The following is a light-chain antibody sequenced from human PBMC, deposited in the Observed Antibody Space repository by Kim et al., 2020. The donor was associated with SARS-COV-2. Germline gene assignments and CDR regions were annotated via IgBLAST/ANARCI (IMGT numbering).Light chain of an antibody. J-gene: IGLJ3*02. V-gene: IGLV2-14*03. CDR3: SSHTTTATSV. CDR2: DVT. CDR1: TRDVGTYRS. Sequence: GRSTTISCTATTRDVGTYRSVSWYQHLPGKAPKVMIYDVTKRPPWVSNRFSGSKSGNTASLTISGLQAEDEADYYCSSHTTTATSVFGGGTQLTVL.